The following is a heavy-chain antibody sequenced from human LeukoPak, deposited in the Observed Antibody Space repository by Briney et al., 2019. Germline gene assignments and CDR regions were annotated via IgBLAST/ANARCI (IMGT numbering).Heavy chain of an antibody. CDR1: GGSFSGYY. J-gene: IGHJ6*02. Sequence: SETLSLTSAVYGGSFSGYYWSWIRQPPGKGLGWIGEINHSGSTNYNPSLKSRVTISVDTSKNQFSLKLSSVTAADTAVYYCARTRIRYYCSSTSCSQGDYYYYYGKDVWGQGTTVTVSS. V-gene: IGHV4-34*01. D-gene: IGHD2-2*01. CDR2: INHSGST. CDR3: ARTRIRYYCSSTSCSQGDYYYYYGKDV.